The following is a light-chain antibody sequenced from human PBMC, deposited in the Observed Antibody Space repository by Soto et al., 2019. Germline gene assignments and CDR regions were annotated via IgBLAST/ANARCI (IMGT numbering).Light chain of an antibody. CDR3: CSYAGSSTWV. J-gene: IGLJ1*01. CDR1: SSDVGSYNL. V-gene: IGLV2-23*01. Sequence: QSALTQPASVSGSPGQSITISCTGPSSDVGSYNLVSWYQQHPGKVPKIMIYEASKRPSGAPNRFSGSKSGNTASLTISGLQAEDEADYYCCSYAGSSTWVFGTGTKLTVL. CDR2: EAS.